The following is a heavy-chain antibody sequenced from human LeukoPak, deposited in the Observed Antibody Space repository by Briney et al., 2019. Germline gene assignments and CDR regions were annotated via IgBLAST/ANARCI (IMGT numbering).Heavy chain of an antibody. Sequence: PGGSLRLSCAASGFTFSSCWMSWVRQAPGKGLEWVANIKQDGSEKYYVDPVKGRFTISRDNAKNSLYLQMNSLRAEDTAVYYCARISGSGSIYSYFDYWGQGTLVTVSS. CDR2: IKQDGSEK. CDR1: GFTFSSCW. CDR3: ARISGSGSIYSYFDY. J-gene: IGHJ4*02. D-gene: IGHD3-10*01. V-gene: IGHV3-7*01.